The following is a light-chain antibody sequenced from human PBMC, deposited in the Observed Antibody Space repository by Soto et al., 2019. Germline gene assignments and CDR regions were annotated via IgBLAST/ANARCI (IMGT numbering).Light chain of an antibody. J-gene: IGLJ2*01. CDR2: EVT. CDR3: SSYAGTSNP. CDR1: SSDVGGYNY. Sequence: QSALTQPPSASGSLGQSVTISCTGTSSDVGGYNYVSWYQQYPGKAPKLIIYEVTKRPSGVPDRFSGSKSGNTASLTVSGLQAEDEADYYCSSYAGTSNPFGGGTTLTVL. V-gene: IGLV2-8*01.